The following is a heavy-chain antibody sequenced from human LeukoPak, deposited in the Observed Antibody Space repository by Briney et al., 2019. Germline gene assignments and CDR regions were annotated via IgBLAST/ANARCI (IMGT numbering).Heavy chain of an antibody. D-gene: IGHD3-3*01. CDR2: IYHSGST. Sequence: KPSETLSLTCTVSGYSISSGYYWGWIRQPPGKGLEWIGSIYHSGSTYYNPSLKSRVTISVDTSKNQFSLKLSSVTAADTAVYYCARAMGFWSGYYWFDPWGQGTLVTVFS. CDR3: ARAMGFWSGYYWFDP. CDR1: GYSISSGYY. V-gene: IGHV4-38-2*02. J-gene: IGHJ5*02.